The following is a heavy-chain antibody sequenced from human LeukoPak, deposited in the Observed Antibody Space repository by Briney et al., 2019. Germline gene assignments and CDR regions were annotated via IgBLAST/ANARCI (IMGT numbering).Heavy chain of an antibody. CDR1: GGSFSGYY. D-gene: IGHD3-10*01. CDR3: AREAYGDFDY. V-gene: IGHV4-34*01. CDR2: INHSGST. Sequence: SETLSLTCAVYGGSFSGYYWSWIRQPPGKGLEWIGEINHSGSTNYNPSLKSRVTISVDTSKNQFSLKLSSVTAADTAVYHCAREAYGDFDYWGQGTLVTVSS. J-gene: IGHJ4*02.